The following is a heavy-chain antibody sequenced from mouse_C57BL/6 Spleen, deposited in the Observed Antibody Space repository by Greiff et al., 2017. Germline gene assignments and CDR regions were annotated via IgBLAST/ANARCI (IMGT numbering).Heavy chain of an antibody. D-gene: IGHD3-2*02. Sequence: EVQLQQSGAELVRPGASVKLSCTASGFNIKDYYMHWVKQRPEQGLEWIGRIDPEDGDTEYAPKFQGKATMTADTSSNTAYLQLSSLTSEDTAVYYCTTSDSSAWFAYWGQGTLVTVSA. CDR2: IDPEDGDT. J-gene: IGHJ3*01. CDR3: TTSDSSAWFAY. V-gene: IGHV14-1*01. CDR1: GFNIKDYY.